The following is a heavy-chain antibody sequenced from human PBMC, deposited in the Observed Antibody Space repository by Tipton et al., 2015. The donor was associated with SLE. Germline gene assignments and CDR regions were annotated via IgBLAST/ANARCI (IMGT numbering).Heavy chain of an antibody. CDR3: AREGLTYYYDSSGQGFQH. V-gene: IGHV3-23*01. CDR2: ISGNGGST. CDR1: GFTFSSYA. D-gene: IGHD3-22*01. Sequence: SLRLSCAASGFTFSSYAMSWVRQAPGKGLEWVSAISGNGGSTYYADSVKGRFTISRDNSKNTLYLQMNSLRAEDTAVYYCAREGLTYYYDSSGQGFQHWGQGTLVTVSS. J-gene: IGHJ1*01.